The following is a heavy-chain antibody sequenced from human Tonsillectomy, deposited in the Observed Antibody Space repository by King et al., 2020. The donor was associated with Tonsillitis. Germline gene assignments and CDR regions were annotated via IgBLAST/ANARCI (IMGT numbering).Heavy chain of an antibody. CDR2: IIPMFDTT. Sequence: QLVQSGAEVKKPGSSVKVSCKASGDTFINYAISVVRQAPGQGLEWMGVIIPMFDTTNYAQKLQGRVTITADESRRTADLALCSLRSEDTGVYYCARVGEGGPSSYYGMDVWGQGTTVTVSS. V-gene: IGHV1-69*12. D-gene: IGHD3-16*01. J-gene: IGHJ6*02. CDR1: GDTFINYA. CDR3: ARVGEGGPSSYYGMDV.